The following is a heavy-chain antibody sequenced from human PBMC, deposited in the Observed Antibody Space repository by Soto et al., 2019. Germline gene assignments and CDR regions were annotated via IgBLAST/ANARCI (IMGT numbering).Heavy chain of an antibody. CDR2: IYYGGST. CDR3: ARVVSTFYYYYYMDV. D-gene: IGHD2-2*01. CDR1: GGSLSSYH. V-gene: IGHV4-59*01. J-gene: IGHJ6*03. Sequence: SETLSLTYTVSGGSLSSYHWSWIRQPPGKGLEWIGYIYYGGSTNYNPSLKSRTTMSADTSKNQFSLKLSSVTAADTAVYYCARVVSTFYYYYYMDVWGKGTTVTVSS.